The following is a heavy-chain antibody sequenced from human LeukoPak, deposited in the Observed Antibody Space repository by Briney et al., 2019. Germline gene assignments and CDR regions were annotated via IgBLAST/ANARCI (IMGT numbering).Heavy chain of an antibody. CDR1: GYSISSGYY. D-gene: IGHD2-15*01. CDR3: ANRVCSGGSCYPGYFDY. Sequence: PSETPSLTCAVSGYSISSGYYWGWIRQPPGKGLEWIGSIYHSGSTYYNPSLKSRVTISVDTSKNQFSLKLSSVTAADTAVYYCANRVCSGGSCYPGYFDYWGQGTLVTVSS. CDR2: IYHSGST. V-gene: IGHV4-38-2*01. J-gene: IGHJ4*02.